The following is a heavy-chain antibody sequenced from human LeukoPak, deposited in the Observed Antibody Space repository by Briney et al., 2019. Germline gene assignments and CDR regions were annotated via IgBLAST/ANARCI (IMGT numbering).Heavy chain of an antibody. J-gene: IGHJ3*02. Sequence: SVKVSCKASGGTFSSYAISWVRQAPGQGLEWMGGIIPIFGTANYAQKFQGRVTITADESTSTVYMELSSLRSEDTAVYYCARQGTRFLEWLLFAHDAFDIWGQGTMVTVSS. CDR3: ARQGTRFLEWLLFAHDAFDI. D-gene: IGHD3-3*01. CDR2: IIPIFGTA. V-gene: IGHV1-69*13. CDR1: GGTFSSYA.